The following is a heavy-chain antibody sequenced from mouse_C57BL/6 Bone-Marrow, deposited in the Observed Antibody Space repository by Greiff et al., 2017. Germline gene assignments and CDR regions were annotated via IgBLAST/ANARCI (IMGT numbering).Heavy chain of an antibody. CDR1: GFNIKDDY. Sequence: VQLQESGAELVRPGASVKLSCTASGFNIKDDYMHWVKQRPEQGLEWIGYINPSSGYTKYNQKFKDKATLTADKSSSTAYMQLSSLTYEDSAVYYCARFSYWGQGTTLTVSS. V-gene: IGHV1-7*01. CDR2: INPSSGYT. CDR3: ARFSY. J-gene: IGHJ2*01.